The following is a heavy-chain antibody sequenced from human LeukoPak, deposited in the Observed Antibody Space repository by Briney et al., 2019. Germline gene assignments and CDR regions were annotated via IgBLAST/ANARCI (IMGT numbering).Heavy chain of an antibody. V-gene: IGHV3-73*01. CDR1: GFTFSGSA. CDR3: TRSRGRGYSYNLLNFDWLLLDAFDT. D-gene: IGHD3-9*01. CDR2: IRSKANSYAT. Sequence: GGSLRLSCAASGFTFSGSAMHWVRQASGKGLEWVGRIRSKANSYATAYAASVKGRFTISRDDSKNTAYLQMNSLKTEDTAVYYCTRSRGRGYSYNLLNFDWLLLDAFDTWGQGTMVTVSS. J-gene: IGHJ3*02.